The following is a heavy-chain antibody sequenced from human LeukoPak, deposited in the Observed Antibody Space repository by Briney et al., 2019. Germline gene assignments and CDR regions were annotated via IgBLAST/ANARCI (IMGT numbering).Heavy chain of an antibody. CDR3: ARSISSSDTPFDY. CDR2: TSNKANSYTT. D-gene: IGHD2-2*02. CDR1: GFTFSDNK. V-gene: IGHV3-72*01. J-gene: IGHJ4*02. Sequence: GGSLSLSCAAPGFTFSDNKMDWVRQAPGKGLDWVALTSNKANSYTTDYAASVKGRFTISRDDSRNSLYLQMNSLKTEDTAVYYCARSISSSDTPFDYWGQGTLVTVSS.